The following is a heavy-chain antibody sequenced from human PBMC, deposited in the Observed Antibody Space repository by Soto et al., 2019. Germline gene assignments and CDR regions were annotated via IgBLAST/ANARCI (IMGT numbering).Heavy chain of an antibody. D-gene: IGHD6-6*01. V-gene: IGHV3-15*07. CDR1: GCTFINAW. CDR2: IKSKTDGGTT. J-gene: IGHJ6*02. CDR3: TTEEGGSSSRYYYGMDV. Sequence: PGVSLRVSCAASGCTFINAWMNWVRQAPGKGLEWVGRIKSKTDGGTTDYAAPVKGRFTISRDDSKNTLYLQMNSLKTEDTAVYYCTTEEGGSSSRYYYGMDVWGQGTTVTVSS.